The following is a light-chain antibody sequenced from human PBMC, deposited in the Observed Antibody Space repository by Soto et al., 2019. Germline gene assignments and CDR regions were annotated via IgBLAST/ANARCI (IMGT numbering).Light chain of an antibody. CDR2: AAS. Sequence: DIPMTQSPSSVSASVGDRVTITCRASQVINNWLAWYQQKPGKAPNLLIYAASTLQTGVPSRFSGSGSGTDFTLTISSLQPEDFATYYCQQANSFPFTFGHGTKVDIK. CDR3: QQANSFPFT. J-gene: IGKJ3*01. CDR1: QVINNW. V-gene: IGKV1-12*02.